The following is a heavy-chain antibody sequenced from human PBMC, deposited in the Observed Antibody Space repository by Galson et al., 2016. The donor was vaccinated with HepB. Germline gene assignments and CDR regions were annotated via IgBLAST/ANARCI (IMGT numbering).Heavy chain of an antibody. D-gene: IGHD3-10*01. CDR2: IAYDGSKK. V-gene: IGHV3-30*03. CDR1: GNTFRSYG. Sequence: SLRLSCAASGNTFRSYGMHWVRQAPGKGLEWVAVIAYDGSKKYYADSVKGRFTISRDNSKNTLYLQVNSLRSDDTAVYYCARDVFPSIPMVREFDYWGQGTLVTVSS. CDR3: ARDVFPSIPMVREFDY. J-gene: IGHJ4*02.